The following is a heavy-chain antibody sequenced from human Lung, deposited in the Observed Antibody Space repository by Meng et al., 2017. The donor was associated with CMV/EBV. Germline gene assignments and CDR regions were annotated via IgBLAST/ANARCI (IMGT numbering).Heavy chain of an antibody. CDR3: ARDRSNMVTGAVDI. J-gene: IGHJ3*02. CDR1: GGSISSSSYY. V-gene: IGHV4-39*07. D-gene: IGHD3-10*01. Sequence: SETLSLXCTVSGGSISSSSYYWGWIRQPPGKGLEWIGNIFYSGSTYYNPSLKSRVTISVDTSKNQFSLKLSSVTAADTAVYYCARDRSNMVTGAVDISGQRTMVTVSS. CDR2: IFYSGST.